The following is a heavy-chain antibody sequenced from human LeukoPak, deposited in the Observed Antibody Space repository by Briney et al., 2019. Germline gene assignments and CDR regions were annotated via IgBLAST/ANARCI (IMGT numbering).Heavy chain of an antibody. CDR1: GFSFTTYA. V-gene: IGHV3-30*04. CDR2: ISKDGSNK. CDR3: ARADPYF. Sequence: GRSLRLSCALSGFSFTTYAMHCVCRTPGEGLGWGSIISKDGSNKYYAHSVKGRFTISRDKSKNTLFMNINSLRSGDPPMYYCARADPYF. J-gene: IGHJ1*01.